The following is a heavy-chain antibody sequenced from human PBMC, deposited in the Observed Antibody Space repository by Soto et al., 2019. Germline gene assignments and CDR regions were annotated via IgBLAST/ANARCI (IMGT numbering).Heavy chain of an antibody. CDR1: GYTFTSYA. J-gene: IGHJ4*02. Sequence: ASVKVSCKASGYTFTSYAMHWVRQAPGQRLEWMGWINAGNGNTKYSQKFQGRVTITRDTSASTAYMELSSLRSEDTAVYYCATAWGYCSSTSGPPPGYWGQGTLVTVSS. CDR3: ATAWGYCSSTSGPPPGY. D-gene: IGHD2-2*01. V-gene: IGHV1-3*01. CDR2: INAGNGNT.